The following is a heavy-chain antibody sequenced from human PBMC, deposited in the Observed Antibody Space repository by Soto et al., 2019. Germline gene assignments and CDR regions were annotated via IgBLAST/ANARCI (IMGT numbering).Heavy chain of an antibody. J-gene: IGHJ4*02. D-gene: IGHD6-6*01. V-gene: IGHV3-53*01. CDR1: GFTISNNY. CDR3: AREMWPARHLDS. CDR2: IYTVDST. Sequence: GGSLRLSCAASGFTISNNYMTWVRQAPGKGLEWVSVIYTVDSTYYADSVKGRFTISRDNAKNTLYLQMNSLRAEDMGVYYCAREMWPARHLDSWGQGTLVTVSS.